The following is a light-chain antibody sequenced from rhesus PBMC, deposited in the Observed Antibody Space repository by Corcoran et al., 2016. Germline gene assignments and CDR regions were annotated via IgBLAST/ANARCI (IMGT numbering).Light chain of an antibody. Sequence: DSQMTQSPSSLSASVGVRVTITCRASENVNTYLNWYQQKPGKAPKLLFYKASTLQSGVPSRFSGSGSGTDYTFPLSSLQPDDFATYSFQHGDGYIFSFGPGTKLDIK. CDR3: QHGDGYIFS. CDR1: ENVNTY. J-gene: IGKJ3*01. CDR2: KAS. V-gene: IGKV1-74*01.